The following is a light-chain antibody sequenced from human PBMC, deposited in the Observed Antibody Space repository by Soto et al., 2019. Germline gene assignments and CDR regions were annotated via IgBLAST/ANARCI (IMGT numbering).Light chain of an antibody. CDR2: VVS. CDR1: SSDVGGYNY. J-gene: IGLJ2*01. CDR3: VV. Sequence: QSALTQPASVSGSPGQSITISCTGTSSDVGGYNYVSWYQQHPGKAPKLMIYVVSNRPSGVSNRFSGSKSDNTASLTISGLQAEDEADYEGVVFGGGTKLTVL. V-gene: IGLV2-14*01.